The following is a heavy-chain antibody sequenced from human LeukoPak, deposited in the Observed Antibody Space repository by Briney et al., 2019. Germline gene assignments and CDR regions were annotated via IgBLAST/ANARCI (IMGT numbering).Heavy chain of an antibody. V-gene: IGHV4-61*08. Sequence: SETLSLTCTVSGGSISSGGYYWSWIRQPPGKGLEWIGYIYYSGSTNYNPSLKSRVTISVDTSKNQFSLKLSSVTAADTAVYYCARDPGNIWSGYLYYYYGMDVWGQGTTVTVSS. D-gene: IGHD3-3*01. CDR2: IYYSGST. CDR1: GGSISSGGYY. CDR3: ARDPGNIWSGYLYYYYGMDV. J-gene: IGHJ6*02.